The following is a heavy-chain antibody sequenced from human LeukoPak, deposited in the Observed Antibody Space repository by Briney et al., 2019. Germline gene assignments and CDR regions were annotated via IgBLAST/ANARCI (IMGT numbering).Heavy chain of an antibody. CDR2: IKPDGSEK. CDR1: GFTFSSYW. V-gene: IGHV3-7*01. CDR3: ATTADAPGNY. Sequence: PGGSLRLSCAASGFTFSSYWMSWVRQAPGKGLEWVANIKPDGSEKYYVDSVKGQFTISRDNAKNSLYLQMNSLSAEDTAVYYCATTADAPGNYWGQGTLVTVSS. J-gene: IGHJ4*02.